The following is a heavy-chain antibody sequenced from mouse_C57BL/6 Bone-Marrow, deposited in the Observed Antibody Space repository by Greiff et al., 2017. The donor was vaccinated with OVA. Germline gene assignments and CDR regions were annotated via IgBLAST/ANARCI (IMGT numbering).Heavy chain of an antibody. CDR2: IYPGSGST. D-gene: IGHD2-1*01. J-gene: IGHJ2*01. Sequence: VQLQESGAELVKPGASVKMSCKASGYTFTSYWITWVKQRPGQGLEWIGDIYPGSGSTNYNEKFKSKGTLTVDTSSSTAYMQLSSLTSEDSAVCGGAGEGGNLDYWGQGTTLTVSS. CDR3: AGEGGNLDY. CDR1: GYTFTSYW. V-gene: IGHV1-55*01.